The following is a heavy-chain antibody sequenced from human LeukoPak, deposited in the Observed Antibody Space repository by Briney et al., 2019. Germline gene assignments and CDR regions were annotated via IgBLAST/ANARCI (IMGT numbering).Heavy chain of an antibody. Sequence: SETLSLTCTVSGGSISGYYWSWLRQPAGKGLEWIGRFYNSGSTKYNPSLTSRVTMSIGTSKNQFSLKLSSVTAADTAVYYCARERGYYYDSSGYYYFDYWGQGTLVTVSS. D-gene: IGHD3-22*01. CDR1: GGSISGYY. J-gene: IGHJ4*02. CDR2: FYNSGST. V-gene: IGHV4-4*07. CDR3: ARERGYYYDSSGYYYFDY.